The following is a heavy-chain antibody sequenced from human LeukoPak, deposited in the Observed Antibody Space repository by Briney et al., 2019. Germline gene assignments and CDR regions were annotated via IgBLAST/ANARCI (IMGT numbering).Heavy chain of an antibody. V-gene: IGHV5-10-1*01. D-gene: IGHD3-10*01. CDR3: ARADYGSGDPGGY. J-gene: IGHJ4*02. CDR1: GYSFTSYW. CDR2: IDPSDSYT. Sequence: GESLKISCKGSGYSFTSYWISWVRQMPGKGLEWMGRIDPSDSYTNYSPSFQGHVTVSADKSISTAYLQWSSLKASDTAMYYCARADYGSGDPGGYWGQGTLVTVSS.